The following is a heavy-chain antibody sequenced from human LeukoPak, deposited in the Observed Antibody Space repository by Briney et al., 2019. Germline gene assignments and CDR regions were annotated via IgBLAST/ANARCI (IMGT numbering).Heavy chain of an antibody. J-gene: IGHJ4*02. CDR2: VDTDGSTV. CDR1: GFTFSAYW. CDR3: VRDCGSSSCYDY. Sequence: GGSLRLSCAASGFTFSAYWMNWVRQGPGKGLVWVARVDTDGSTVNYADSVKGRFTISRDNAKNTLYLQMNSLRADDTAVYYCVRDCGSSSCYDYWGQGTLVIVSS. D-gene: IGHD2-2*01. V-gene: IGHV3-74*01.